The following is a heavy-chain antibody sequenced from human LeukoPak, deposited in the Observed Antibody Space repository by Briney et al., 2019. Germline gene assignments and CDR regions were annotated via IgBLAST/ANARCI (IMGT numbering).Heavy chain of an antibody. CDR3: ARGFVVDISAADYYFDY. Sequence: GGSLRLSCAASGLTLDDYGMRWVRQAPGKGREWVSGINWNGGSTGYADSVKGRFTSSRDNAKNTLYLQMNSLRAEDTALYYCARGFVVDISAADYYFDYWGQGTLVTVSS. J-gene: IGHJ4*02. CDR1: GLTLDDYG. D-gene: IGHD6-13*01. CDR2: INWNGGST. V-gene: IGHV3-20*04.